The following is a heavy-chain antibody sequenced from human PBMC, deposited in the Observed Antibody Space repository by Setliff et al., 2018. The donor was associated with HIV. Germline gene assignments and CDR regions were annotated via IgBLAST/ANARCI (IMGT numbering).Heavy chain of an antibody. D-gene: IGHD3-10*01. V-gene: IGHV3-74*01. CDR3: ARVWFGNIEALPH. Sequence: GGSLRLSCTASGFPFSSFGMNWVRRAPGKGLVWVSRINTDGSSSDYADSVKGRFTISRDNAKDTLYLQMNSLRADDTALYYCARVWFGNIEALPHWGQGTLVTVSS. CDR1: GFPFSSFG. CDR2: INTDGSSS. J-gene: IGHJ4*02.